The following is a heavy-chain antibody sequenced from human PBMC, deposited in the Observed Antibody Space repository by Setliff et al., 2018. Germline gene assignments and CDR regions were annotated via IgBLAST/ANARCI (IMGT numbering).Heavy chain of an antibody. CDR1: GFTFGDYA. CDR3: ARETLPYYFDY. Sequence: GGSLRLSCTASGFTFGDYAMSWVRQAPGKGLEWVAVISFDGSNKYYADSVKGRFTISRDSSRNTLYLQMNSLRAEDTAVYYCARETLPYYFDYWGQGTLGTVST. V-gene: IGHV3-30*04. J-gene: IGHJ4*02. CDR2: ISFDGSNK.